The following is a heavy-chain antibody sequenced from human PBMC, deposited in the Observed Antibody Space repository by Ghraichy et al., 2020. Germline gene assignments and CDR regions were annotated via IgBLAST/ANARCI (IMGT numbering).Heavy chain of an antibody. D-gene: IGHD6-19*01. V-gene: IGHV3-53*01. Sequence: GGSLRLSCAASGFTVSSNYMSWVRQAPGKGLEWVSVIYSGGSTYYADSVKGRFTISRDNSKNTLYLQMNSLRAEDTAVYYCAREREPAGTYPLGFFDYWGQGTLVTVSS. CDR3: AREREPAGTYPLGFFDY. CDR2: IYSGGST. CDR1: GFTVSSNY. J-gene: IGHJ4*02.